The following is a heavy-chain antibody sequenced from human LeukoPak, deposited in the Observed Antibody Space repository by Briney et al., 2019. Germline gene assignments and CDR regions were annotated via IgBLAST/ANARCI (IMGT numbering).Heavy chain of an antibody. V-gene: IGHV3-21*01. CDR2: ISSSSSYI. J-gene: IGHJ4*02. CDR1: GFTFSSYG. CDR3: ARDNFVGASRH. Sequence: PGGSLRLSCAASGFTFSSYGMSWVRQAPGKGLEWVSSISSSSSYIYYADSVKGRFTISRDNAKNSLYLQMNSLRAEDTAVYYCARDNFVGASRHWGQGTLVTVSP. D-gene: IGHD1-26*01.